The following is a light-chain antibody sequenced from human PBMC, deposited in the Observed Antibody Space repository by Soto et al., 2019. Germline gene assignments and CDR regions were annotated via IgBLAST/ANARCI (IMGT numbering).Light chain of an antibody. CDR1: QNINNY. V-gene: IGKV1-39*01. CDR3: QQTYSPPLT. CDR2: VAS. Sequence: DLQLAQSPPSLSASVGDNVTFTCRASQNINNYLNWYQQKAGKAPKLLIYVASNLPGGAASRFSGSGSGTDFSLATRSLQPEDFAGYYCQQTYSPPLTFGQGTKVEIK. J-gene: IGKJ1*01.